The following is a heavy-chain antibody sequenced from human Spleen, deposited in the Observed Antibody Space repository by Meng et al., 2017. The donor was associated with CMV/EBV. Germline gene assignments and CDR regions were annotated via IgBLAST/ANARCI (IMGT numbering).Heavy chain of an antibody. Sequence: ASVKVSCKASGYPFTTYGVSWVRQAPGQGLEWMGWISAYSGGIKYAQKFQGRVTMTSDTSIGTAYMELSRLRSDDTAVYYCARDRTQLRFLEWLPPFDSWGQGTLVTVSS. D-gene: IGHD3-3*01. V-gene: IGHV1-18*01. CDR1: GYPFTTYG. J-gene: IGHJ4*02. CDR3: ARDRTQLRFLEWLPPFDS. CDR2: ISAYSGGI.